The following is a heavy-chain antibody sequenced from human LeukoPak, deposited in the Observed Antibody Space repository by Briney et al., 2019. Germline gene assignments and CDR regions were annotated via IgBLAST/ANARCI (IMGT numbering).Heavy chain of an antibody. V-gene: IGHV3-23*01. J-gene: IGHJ4*02. CDR3: ARGRELPYYFDY. Sequence: GGSLRLSCVASGFTSTSSAMSWVRQAPGKGLEWVSAISGRSGTTYYADSVKGRFTISRDNSKITLYLQMNSLRAEDTAVYYCARGRELPYYFDYWGQGTLVTVSS. CDR2: ISGRSGTT. CDR1: GFTSTSSA. D-gene: IGHD1-26*01.